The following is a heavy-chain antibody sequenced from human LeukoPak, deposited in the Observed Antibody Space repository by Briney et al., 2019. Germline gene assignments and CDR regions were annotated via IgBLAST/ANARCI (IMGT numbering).Heavy chain of an antibody. V-gene: IGHV4-59*08. CDR3: ARHLYYDILTGYYNDAFDI. CDR1: GGSISSYY. Sequence: SETLSLTCTVSGGSISSYYWSWIRQPPGKGLEWIGYIYYSGSTNYNPSLKSRVTISVDTSKSQFSLKLSSVTAADTAVYYCARHLYYDILTGYYNDAFDIWGQGTMVTVSS. J-gene: IGHJ3*02. D-gene: IGHD3-9*01. CDR2: IYYSGST.